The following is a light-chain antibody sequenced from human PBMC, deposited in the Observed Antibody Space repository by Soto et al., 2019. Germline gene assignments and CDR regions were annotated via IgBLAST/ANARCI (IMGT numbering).Light chain of an antibody. Sequence: EIVLTQSPATLSLSPGERATLSCRASQSVSSYLAWYQQKPGQPPRLLIYDTSNRASGTPAGFSGSGSGTDFTLTISSLEPDDFAVYSGHQFSCWPPTFGQGTKVEFK. V-gene: IGKV3-11*01. CDR3: HQFSCWPPT. J-gene: IGKJ1*01. CDR1: QSVSSY. CDR2: DTS.